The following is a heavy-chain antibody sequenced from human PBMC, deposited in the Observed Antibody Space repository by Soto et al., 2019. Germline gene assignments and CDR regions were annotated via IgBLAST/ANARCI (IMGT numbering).Heavy chain of an antibody. D-gene: IGHD4-17*01. CDR1: GGSITGYY. CDR3: AMRNYGDEGYFFDF. CDR2: IYDSGTT. Sequence: QVQLRESGPGLVRPTETLSLTCTVSGGSITGYYWSWIRQPPAKGLEWIGYIYDSGTTTYNAALKSRVTIIADTSKNQFSLNLRSLTAADTAVYYCAMRNYGDEGYFFDFWGQGLLVSVSS. V-gene: IGHV4-59*08. J-gene: IGHJ4*02.